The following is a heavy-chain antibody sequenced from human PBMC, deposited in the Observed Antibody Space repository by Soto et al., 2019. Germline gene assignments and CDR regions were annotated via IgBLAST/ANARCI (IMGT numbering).Heavy chain of an antibody. Sequence: GGSLRLSCAASGFTFSSYGMHWVRQAPGKGLEWVAVIWYDGSNKYYADSVKGRFTISRDNSKNTLYLQMNSLRAEDTAVYYCAREPFEYCTNGVCYNYYYYYMGVWGKGTTVTVSS. CDR1: GFTFSSYG. V-gene: IGHV3-33*01. D-gene: IGHD2-8*01. CDR3: AREPFEYCTNGVCYNYYYYYMGV. J-gene: IGHJ6*03. CDR2: IWYDGSNK.